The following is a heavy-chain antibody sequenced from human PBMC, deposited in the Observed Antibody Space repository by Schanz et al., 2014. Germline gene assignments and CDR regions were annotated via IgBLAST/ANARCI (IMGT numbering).Heavy chain of an antibody. CDR3: ARDNYYGSGSCAY. CDR2: IKQDGSKK. V-gene: IGHV3-7*04. CDR1: GFTFSKYW. D-gene: IGHD3-10*01. J-gene: IGHJ4*02. Sequence: EVQLLESGGGLVQPGGSLRLSCGGSGFTFSKYWMSWVRQAPGKGLEWVANIKQDGSKKYYVDAVKGRFTISRDNAKNSLYLHMESLRGEDTAVYYCARDNYYGSGSCAYWGQGTLVTVSS.